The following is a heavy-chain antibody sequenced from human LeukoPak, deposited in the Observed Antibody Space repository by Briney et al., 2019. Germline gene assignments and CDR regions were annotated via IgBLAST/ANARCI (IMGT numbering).Heavy chain of an antibody. V-gene: IGHV3-7*04. CDR2: IKQDGSEK. CDR3: ARDHGDYPHDY. Sequence: GGSLRLSCAASGFTFSGYWMTWVRQAPGKGLEWVANIKQDGSEKYYVDSVNGRFTISRDNAKNSLYLQMNSLRAEDTAVYYCARDHGDYPHDYWGQGTRVTVPS. D-gene: IGHD4-17*01. J-gene: IGHJ4*02. CDR1: GFTFSGYW.